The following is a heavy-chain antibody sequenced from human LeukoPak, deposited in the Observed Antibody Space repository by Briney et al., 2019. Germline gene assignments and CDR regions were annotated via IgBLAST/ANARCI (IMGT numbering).Heavy chain of an antibody. J-gene: IGHJ4*02. D-gene: IGHD6-19*01. CDR2: ISYDGSNK. Sequence: GRSLRLSCAASGFTFSSYAMHWVRQAAGKGLEWVAVISYDGSNKYYADSVKGRFTISRDNSKNTLYLQMNSLRAEDTAVYYCARPSGWYAPYYFDYWGQGTLVTVSS. CDR3: ARPSGWYAPYYFDY. CDR1: GFTFSSYA. V-gene: IGHV3-30-3*01.